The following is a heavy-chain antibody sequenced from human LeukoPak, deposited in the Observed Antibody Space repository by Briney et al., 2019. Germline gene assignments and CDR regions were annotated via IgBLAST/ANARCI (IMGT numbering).Heavy chain of an antibody. V-gene: IGHV4-4*07. CDR1: GGSITSYY. CDR2: IYSSGST. D-gene: IGHD1-26*01. CDR3: TTQLSGSYQEPADY. J-gene: IGHJ4*02. Sequence: SETLSLACTVSGGSITSYYWSWIRQPAGKGLEWIGRIYSSGSTHYNPSLKSRVTMSVDTSKNQFSLKLSSVTAADTAVYYCTTQLSGSYQEPADYWGQGTLVTVSS.